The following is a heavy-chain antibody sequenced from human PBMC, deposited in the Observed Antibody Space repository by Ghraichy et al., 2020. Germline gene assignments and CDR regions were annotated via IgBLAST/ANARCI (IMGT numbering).Heavy chain of an antibody. Sequence: WGSLRLSCAASGFTFSSYAMSWVRQAPGKGLEWVSAISGSGGSTYYADSVKGRFTISRDNSKNTLYLQMNSLRAEDTAVYYCANIAAAGNLHYYGMDVWGQGTTVTVSS. CDR1: GFTFSSYA. V-gene: IGHV3-23*01. J-gene: IGHJ6*02. D-gene: IGHD6-13*01. CDR2: ISGSGGST. CDR3: ANIAAAGNLHYYGMDV.